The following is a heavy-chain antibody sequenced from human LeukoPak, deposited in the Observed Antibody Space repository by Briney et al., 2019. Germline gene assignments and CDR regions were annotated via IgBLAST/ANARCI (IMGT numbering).Heavy chain of an antibody. D-gene: IGHD3-10*01. Sequence: PSETLSLTCTVSGGSISSYYWSWIRQPAGKGLEWIGRIYTSGGTNYNPSLKSRVTMSVDTSKNQFSLKLSSVTAADTAVYYCARGVLLWFGESPQGWFDPWGQGTLVTVSS. CDR1: GGSISSYY. CDR2: IYTSGGT. J-gene: IGHJ5*02. CDR3: ARGVLLWFGESPQGWFDP. V-gene: IGHV4-4*07.